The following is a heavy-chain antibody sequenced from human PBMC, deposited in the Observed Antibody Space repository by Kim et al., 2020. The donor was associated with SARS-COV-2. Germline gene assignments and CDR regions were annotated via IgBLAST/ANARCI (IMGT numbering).Heavy chain of an antibody. D-gene: IGHD6-13*01. V-gene: IGHV3-11*04. Sequence: KGRFTISRDNAKNSLYLQMNSLRAEDTAVYYCARDLNLIQQLGGSYGMDVWGQGTTVTVSS. CDR3: ARDLNLIQQLGGSYGMDV. J-gene: IGHJ6*02.